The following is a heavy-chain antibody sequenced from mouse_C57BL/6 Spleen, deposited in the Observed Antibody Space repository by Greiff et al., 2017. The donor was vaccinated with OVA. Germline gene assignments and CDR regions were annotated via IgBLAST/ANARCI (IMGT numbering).Heavy chain of an antibody. CDR2: IYPGSGNT. J-gene: IGHJ3*01. CDR3: ARDSNYEGFAY. D-gene: IGHD2-5*01. CDR1: GYSFTSYY. Sequence: VQLQQSGPELVKPGASVKISCKASGYSFTSYYIHWVKQRPGQGLEWIGWIYPGSGNTKYNEKFKGKATLTADTSSSTAYMQLSSLTSEDSAVYYCARDSNYEGFAYWGQGTLVTVSA. V-gene: IGHV1-66*01.